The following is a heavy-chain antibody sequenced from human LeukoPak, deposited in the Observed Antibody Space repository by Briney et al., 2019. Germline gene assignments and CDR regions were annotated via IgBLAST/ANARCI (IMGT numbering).Heavy chain of an antibody. Sequence: GGSLRLSCAASGFTFSDYYMSWIRQAPGKGLEWVSYISSSGSTIYYADSVKGRFTISRDNAKNSLYLQMNSLRAEDTAVYYCAALGVPAATYYFDYWGQGTLVTVSS. CDR1: GFTFSDYY. D-gene: IGHD2-2*01. CDR3: AALGVPAATYYFDY. CDR2: ISSSGSTI. J-gene: IGHJ4*02. V-gene: IGHV3-11*04.